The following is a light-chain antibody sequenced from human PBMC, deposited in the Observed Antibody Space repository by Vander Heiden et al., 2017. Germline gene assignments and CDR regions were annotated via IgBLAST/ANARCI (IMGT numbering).Light chain of an antibody. CDR3: QQDNIYPYT. CDR1: QRISSW. CDR2: KAS. V-gene: IGKV1-5*03. J-gene: IGKJ2*01. Sequence: DIQMTQSPSTLSASVGDRVTITCRVSQRISSWLAWYQQKPGKAPKLLIYKASILESRVPSRFSGRVSGTEFTLTISSLQPDDFATYYCQQDNIYPYTFGQGTKLEIK.